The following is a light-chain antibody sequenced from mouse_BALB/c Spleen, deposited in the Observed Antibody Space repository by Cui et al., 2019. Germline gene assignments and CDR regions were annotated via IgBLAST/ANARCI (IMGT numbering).Light chain of an antibody. V-gene: IGKV4-79*01. J-gene: IGKJ5*01. CDR2: STS. CDR3: HQWSSYPPT. Sequence: QIVLTQPPAIMSASPGENVTLTCSASSSVSSSYLYWYQQKPGSSPKLWIYSTSNLASGVPARFSGSGSGTSYSLTISSMEAEDAASYFCHQWSSYPPTFGAGTKLELK. CDR1: SSVSSSY.